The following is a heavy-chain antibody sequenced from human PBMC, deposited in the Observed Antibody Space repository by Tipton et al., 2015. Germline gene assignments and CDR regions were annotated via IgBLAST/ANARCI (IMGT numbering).Heavy chain of an antibody. CDR2: IYTSGST. CDR1: GGSISSGSYY. V-gene: IGHV4-61*02. D-gene: IGHD1-26*01. J-gene: IGHJ5*02. Sequence: TLSLTCTVSGGSISSGSYYWSWIRQPAGKGLEWIGRIYTSGSTNYNPSLKSRVTISVDTSKNQFSLKLSSGTAADTAVYYCARELVGATITAIDPWGQGTLVTVSS. CDR3: ARELVGATITAIDP.